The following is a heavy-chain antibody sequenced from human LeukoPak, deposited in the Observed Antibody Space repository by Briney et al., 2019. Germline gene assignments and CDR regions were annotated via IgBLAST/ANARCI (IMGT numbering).Heavy chain of an antibody. Sequence: GGSLRLSCSASGFTFSSYSMTWVSQAPGKGLEWVSGISYGGDFKYYADSMKGRFTISRDDSKSTLYLQMNSLRAEDTAGYYCAKDSSNWYYMDVWGRGTTVTVS. CDR3: AKDSSNWYYMDV. J-gene: IGHJ6*03. CDR1: GFTFSSYS. CDR2: ISYGGDFK. D-gene: IGHD6-13*01. V-gene: IGHV3-23*01.